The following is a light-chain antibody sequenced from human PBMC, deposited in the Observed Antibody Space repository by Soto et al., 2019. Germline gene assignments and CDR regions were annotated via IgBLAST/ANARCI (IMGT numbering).Light chain of an antibody. CDR3: IQDFISPLT. J-gene: IGKJ1*01. CDR1: QGIRGD. Sequence: AIQMTQSPSSLSASLGDAVTITCRASQGIRGDLGWYQQKPGKATKLLISATSTLQSGVPSRFSGRGSGTNFTLTISSLQPEDFATYYCIQDFISPLTVGQGTKVDIK. V-gene: IGKV1-6*01. CDR2: ATS.